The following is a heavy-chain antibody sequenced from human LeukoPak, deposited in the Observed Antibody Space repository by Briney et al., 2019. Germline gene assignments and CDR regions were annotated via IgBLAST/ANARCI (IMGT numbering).Heavy chain of an antibody. CDR2: IKQDGSEK. J-gene: IGHJ4*02. CDR3: ARHGGGGYYFLDY. D-gene: IGHD2-8*01. V-gene: IGHV3-7*05. Sequence: PGGSLRLSCADSGFTFSSYWMSRVRQAPGKGLEWVANIKQDGSEKYYVDSVKGRFTISRDNAKNSLYLQINSLRAQDTAVYYCARHGGGGYYFLDYWGQGTLVTVSS. CDR1: GFTFSSYW.